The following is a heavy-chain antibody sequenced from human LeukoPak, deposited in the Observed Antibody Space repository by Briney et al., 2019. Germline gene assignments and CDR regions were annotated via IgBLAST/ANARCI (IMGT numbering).Heavy chain of an antibody. Sequence: PSETLSLTCTVSGGSISSSSYYWGWIRQPPGKGLEWIGSIYYSGSTNYNPSLKSRVTISVDTSKNQFSLKLSSVTAADTAVYYCARGSGRLPKYIAAAGWSTTNWFDPWGQGTLVTVSS. V-gene: IGHV4-39*07. D-gene: IGHD6-13*01. J-gene: IGHJ5*02. CDR3: ARGSGRLPKYIAAAGWSTTNWFDP. CDR1: GGSISSSSYY. CDR2: IYYSGST.